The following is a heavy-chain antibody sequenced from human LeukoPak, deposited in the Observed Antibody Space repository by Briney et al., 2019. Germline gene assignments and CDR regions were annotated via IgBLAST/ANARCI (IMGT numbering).Heavy chain of an antibody. Sequence: DSLSITCSVSGGSISGFYWSLIRQPAGKGPYLIGRINTSGTTRYDSSLKNRVTMSVDTSKNQFSLKLTSVTAADTAVYYCARGLSASYDFNWFDSWGQGTLVTVSS. D-gene: IGHD2/OR15-2a*01. CDR1: GGSISGFY. V-gene: IGHV4-4*07. CDR3: ARGLSASYDFNWFDS. J-gene: IGHJ5*01. CDR2: INTSGTT.